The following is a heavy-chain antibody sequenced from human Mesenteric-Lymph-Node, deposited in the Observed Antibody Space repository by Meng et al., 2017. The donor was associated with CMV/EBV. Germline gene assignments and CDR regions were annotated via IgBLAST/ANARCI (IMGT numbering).Heavy chain of an antibody. J-gene: IGHJ4*02. CDR1: GFNVSSNY. D-gene: IGHD6-13*01. CDR3: ASPGLAAARYYFDY. Sequence: GGSLRLSCTASGFNVSSNYMNWVRQAPGRGLEWVSVIYNGGTTYYADSVKGRFTISRDNAKNSLYLQMNSLRAEDTAVYYCASPGLAAARYYFDYWGQGTLVTVSS. V-gene: IGHV3-53*01. CDR2: IYNGGTT.